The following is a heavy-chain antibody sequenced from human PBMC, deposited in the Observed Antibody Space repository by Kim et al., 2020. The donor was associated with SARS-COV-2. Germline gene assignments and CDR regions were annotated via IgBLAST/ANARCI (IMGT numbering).Heavy chain of an antibody. Sequence: SVKVSCKASGGTFSSYAISWVRQAPGQGLEWIGGIIPIFGTANYAQKFQARVTITADESTSTAYMELSSLRSEDTAVYYCARWGENSDYYDSSGPDAFDIWGQGTMVTVSS. CDR2: IIPIFGTA. J-gene: IGHJ3*02. D-gene: IGHD3-22*01. V-gene: IGHV1-69*13. CDR3: ARWGENSDYYDSSGPDAFDI. CDR1: GGTFSSYA.